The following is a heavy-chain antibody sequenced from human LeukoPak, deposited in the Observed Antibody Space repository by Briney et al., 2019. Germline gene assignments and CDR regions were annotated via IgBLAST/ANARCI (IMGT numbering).Heavy chain of an antibody. CDR3: ARLSGDILTGYYYFDY. CDR2: INPNSGGT. D-gene: IGHD3-9*01. Sequence: GASVKVSCKASGYTFTGYYTHWVRQAPGQGLEWMGWINPNSGGTNYAQKFQGRVTMTRDTSISTAYMELSRLRSDDTAVYYCARLSGDILTGYYYFDYWGQGTLVTVSS. J-gene: IGHJ4*02. V-gene: IGHV1-2*02. CDR1: GYTFTGYY.